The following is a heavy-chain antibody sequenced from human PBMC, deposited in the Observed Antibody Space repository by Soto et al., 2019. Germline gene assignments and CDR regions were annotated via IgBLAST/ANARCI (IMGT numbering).Heavy chain of an antibody. D-gene: IGHD6-25*01. Sequence: QLQLVQSGAEVKMPGASVKVSCKASGYTFTSYGISWVRQAPGQGLEWMGCIDPYNGNTNYTQKVQGRVTMTTDTSTGTAYMELRSLTSDDTAIYYCTRGPRPDVIAAASWFDPWGQGTLVTVSS. V-gene: IGHV1-18*01. CDR2: IDPYNGNT. CDR3: TRGPRPDVIAAASWFDP. J-gene: IGHJ5*02. CDR1: GYTFTSYG.